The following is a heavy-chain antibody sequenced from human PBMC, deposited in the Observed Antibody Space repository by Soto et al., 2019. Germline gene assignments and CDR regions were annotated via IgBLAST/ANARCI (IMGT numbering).Heavy chain of an antibody. J-gene: IGHJ3*02. Sequence: GVLRLSCAASGFTFSSYEMDWVRQAPGKGLEWVAHITSGGTTMYADSVKGRSTISRDNADNSLHLQMNSLRAEDTALYYCTKEKSAMYSGYDAFDIWGRGTMVTVSS. V-gene: IGHV3-48*03. D-gene: IGHD5-12*01. CDR3: TKEKSAMYSGYDAFDI. CDR1: GFTFSSYE. CDR2: ITSGGTT.